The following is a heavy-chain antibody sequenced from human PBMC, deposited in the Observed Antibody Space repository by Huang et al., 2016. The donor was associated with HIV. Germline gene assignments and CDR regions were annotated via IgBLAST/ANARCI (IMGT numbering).Heavy chain of an antibody. Sequence: QVQLQQSGPGLVKPSETLSLTCSVSGGSISSIYYFWGWLRQPPGKGLEWIGSVYYSGTTYYNPSLKSRVTISRDTSKNQFSLRLTSVTASDTAVYYCASENCVGGTCGFRFDSWGQGALVSVSS. CDR3: ASENCVGGTCGFRFDS. V-gene: IGHV4-39*01. D-gene: IGHD2-15*01. CDR2: VYYSGTT. J-gene: IGHJ5*01. CDR1: GGSISSIYYF.